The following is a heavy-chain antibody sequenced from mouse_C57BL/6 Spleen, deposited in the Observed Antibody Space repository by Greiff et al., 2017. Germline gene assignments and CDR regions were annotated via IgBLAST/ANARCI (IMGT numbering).Heavy chain of an antibody. CDR1: GFTFSNYW. Sequence: EVHLVESGGGLVQPGGSMKLSCVASGFTFSNYWMNWVRQSPEKGLEWVAQIRLKSDNYATHYAESVKGRFTISRDDSKSSVYLQMNNLRAEDTGIYYCPIYYEYDGWYFDVWGTGTTVTVSS. J-gene: IGHJ1*03. V-gene: IGHV6-3*01. D-gene: IGHD2-4*01. CDR3: PIYYEYDGWYFDV. CDR2: IRLKSDNYAT.